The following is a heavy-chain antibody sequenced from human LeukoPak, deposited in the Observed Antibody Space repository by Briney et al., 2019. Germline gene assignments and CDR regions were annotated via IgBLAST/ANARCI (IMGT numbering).Heavy chain of an antibody. CDR1: GFTFSSYA. CDR2: ISYDGSHK. V-gene: IGHV3-30*18. Sequence: GASLRLSCAASGFTFSSYAMSWVRQAPGKGLEWVAVISYDGSHKYYADSVKGRFTISRDNSENSLYLQMNSLRAEDTAVYYCTKDTNYDFWSGFSSYMDAWGQGTTVTVSS. D-gene: IGHD3-3*01. CDR3: TKDTNYDFWSGFSSYMDA. J-gene: IGHJ6*03.